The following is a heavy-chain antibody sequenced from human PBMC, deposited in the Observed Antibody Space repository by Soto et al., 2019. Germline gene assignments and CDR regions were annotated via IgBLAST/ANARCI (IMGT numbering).Heavy chain of an antibody. CDR1: GGSVPSDDNY. CDR3: ATESGCTYGYFDH. D-gene: IGHD5-18*01. CDR2: IANRWST. Sequence: PSETLSLSCTVSGGSVPSDDNYWTWLPPSPGKGAEWSGYIANRWSTGYNTSLKTRLTMSVDRSKNQFTMRLTAVTAADTAVYFCATESGCTYGYFDHWGQGTQVTVSS. V-gene: IGHV4-30-4*01. J-gene: IGHJ4*02.